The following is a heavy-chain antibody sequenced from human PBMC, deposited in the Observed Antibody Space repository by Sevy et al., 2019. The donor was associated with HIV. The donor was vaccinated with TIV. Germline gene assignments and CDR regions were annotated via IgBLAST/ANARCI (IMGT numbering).Heavy chain of an antibody. Sequence: ASVKVSCKASGGTFSNYAISWVRQAPGQGLEWMGGIIPIFGTTNYAQKFQGRVTITADESTSTAYMELSSLRSEDTAVYYCAGSGLVTATLYYFDYWGQGTLVTVSS. D-gene: IGHD2-21*02. CDR2: IIPIFGTT. V-gene: IGHV1-69*13. J-gene: IGHJ4*02. CDR3: AGSGLVTATLYYFDY. CDR1: GGTFSNYA.